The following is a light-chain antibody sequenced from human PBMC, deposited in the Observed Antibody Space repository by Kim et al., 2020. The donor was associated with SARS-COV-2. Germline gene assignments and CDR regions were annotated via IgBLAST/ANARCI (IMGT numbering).Light chain of an antibody. J-gene: IGLJ2*01. CDR1: NSGSNS. V-gene: IGLV3-21*03. CDR3: QVWDSSSDHPNVV. Sequence: GKTARITCGGNNSGSNSVHWYQQKPGQAPVLVVYDDSDQPSGIPERFSGSNSGNTATLTISRVEAGDEADYYCQVWDSSSDHPNVVFGGGTQLTVL. CDR2: DDS.